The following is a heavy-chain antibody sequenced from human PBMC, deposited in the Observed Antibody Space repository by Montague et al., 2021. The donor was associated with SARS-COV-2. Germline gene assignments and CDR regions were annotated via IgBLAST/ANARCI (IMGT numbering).Heavy chain of an antibody. Sequence: TLSLTCTVSGGSISSGGYYWSWIRQHPGKGLEWIGYIYYSGSTYYNPSLKSRVTISVDTSKNQFSLKLSSVTAADTAVYYCARVSVEMATMGVYYYYGMDVWGQGITVTVSS. V-gene: IGHV4-31*03. CDR2: IYYSGST. CDR3: ARVSVEMATMGVYYYYGMDV. D-gene: IGHD5-24*01. CDR1: GGSISSGGYY. J-gene: IGHJ6*02.